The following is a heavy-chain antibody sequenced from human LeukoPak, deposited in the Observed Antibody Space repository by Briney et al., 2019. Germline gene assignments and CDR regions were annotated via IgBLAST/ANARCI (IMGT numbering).Heavy chain of an antibody. V-gene: IGHV1-69*13. D-gene: IGHD2-2*01. Sequence: PVKVSCKASGGTFSSYAISWVRQAPGQGLEWMGGIIPIFGTANYAQKFQGRVTITADESTSTAYMELSSLRSEDTAVYYCARERGGGNIVVVPAAISCWFDPWGQGTLVTVPS. J-gene: IGHJ5*02. CDR1: GGTFSSYA. CDR2: IIPIFGTA. CDR3: ARERGGGNIVVVPAAISCWFDP.